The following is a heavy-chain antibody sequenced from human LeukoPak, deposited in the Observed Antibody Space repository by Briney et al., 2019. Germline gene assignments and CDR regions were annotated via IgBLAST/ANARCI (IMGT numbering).Heavy chain of an antibody. CDR3: ARMGIVRATDVDY. D-gene: IGHD1-26*01. CDR2: ISAYNGNT. V-gene: IGHV1-18*01. J-gene: IGHJ4*02. CDR1: LYTLTSYG. Sequence: ASVKVSCKASLYTLTSYGISCVRQAPGQGLEWMGWISAYNGNTNYAQKLQSRVTMTTDTSTGTACIELRSLRSDDTAVYYCARMGIVRATDVDYWGQGTLVTVSS.